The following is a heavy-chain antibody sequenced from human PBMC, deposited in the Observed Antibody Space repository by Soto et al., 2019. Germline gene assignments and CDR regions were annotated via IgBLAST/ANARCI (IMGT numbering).Heavy chain of an antibody. J-gene: IGHJ4*02. V-gene: IGHV3-33*01. Sequence: QVQLVESGGGVVQPGRSLRLSCAASGFTFSSYGMHRVRQAPGKGLEWGAVIWYDGSNKYYADSVKGRFTISRDNSKNTLYLQMNSLRAEDTAVYYCARRMGYYDSSGYHEDPFDYWGQGTLVTVSS. D-gene: IGHD3-22*01. CDR1: GFTFSSYG. CDR2: IWYDGSNK. CDR3: ARRMGYYDSSGYHEDPFDY.